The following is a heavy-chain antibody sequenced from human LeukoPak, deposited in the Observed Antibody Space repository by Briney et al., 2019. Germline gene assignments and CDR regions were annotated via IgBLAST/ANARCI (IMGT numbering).Heavy chain of an antibody. J-gene: IGHJ4*02. V-gene: IGHV3-21*01. CDR3: ASPIRGGYHAYFDY. CDR2: ISSSSSYT. D-gene: IGHD3-22*01. CDR1: GFTFSSYS. Sequence: GGSLRLSCAASGFTFSSYSMNWVRQAPGKGLEWVSSISSSSSYTYYADSVKGRFTISRDNAKNSLYLQMNSLRAEDTAVYYCASPIRGGYHAYFDYWGQGTLVTVSS.